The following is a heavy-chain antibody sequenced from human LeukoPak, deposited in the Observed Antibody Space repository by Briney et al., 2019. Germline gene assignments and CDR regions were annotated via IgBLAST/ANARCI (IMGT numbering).Heavy chain of an antibody. Sequence: GASVKVSCKASGGTFSSYAISWVRQAPGQGLEWMGGIIPIFGTANYAQKFQGRVTITADESTSTAYMELSSLRSEDTAVYYCARDASDRYGDPLTFDYWGQGTLVTVPS. J-gene: IGHJ4*02. CDR1: GGTFSSYA. D-gene: IGHD4-17*01. CDR2: IIPIFGTA. V-gene: IGHV1-69*13. CDR3: ARDASDRYGDPLTFDY.